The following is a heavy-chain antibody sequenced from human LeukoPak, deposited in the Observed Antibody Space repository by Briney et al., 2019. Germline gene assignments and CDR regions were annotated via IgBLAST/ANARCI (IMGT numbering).Heavy chain of an antibody. CDR2: MNPNSGNT. V-gene: IGHV1-8*01. CDR3: ARIPGGTIFGVLDP. CDR1: GYTFTSYD. D-gene: IGHD3-3*01. J-gene: IGHJ5*02. Sequence: ASVKVSCKASGYTFTSYDINWVRQATGQGLEWMGWMNPNSGNTGYAQKFQGRVTMTRNTSISTAYMELSRLRSDDTAVYYCARIPGGTIFGVLDPWGQGTLVTVSS.